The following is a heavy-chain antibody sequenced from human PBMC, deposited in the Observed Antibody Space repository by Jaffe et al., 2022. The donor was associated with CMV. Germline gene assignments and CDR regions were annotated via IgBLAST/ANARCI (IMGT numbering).Heavy chain of an antibody. Sequence: QVQLVQSGAEVKKPGASVKVSCKASGYTFTSYAMHWVRQAPGQRLEWMGWINAGNGNTKYSQKFQGRVTITRDTSASTAYMELSSLRSEDTAVYYCARDHFENQRWLPFDYWGQGTLVTVSS. CDR1: GYTFTSYA. V-gene: IGHV1-3*01. CDR2: INAGNGNT. J-gene: IGHJ4*02. D-gene: IGHD5-12*01. CDR3: ARDHFENQRWLPFDY.